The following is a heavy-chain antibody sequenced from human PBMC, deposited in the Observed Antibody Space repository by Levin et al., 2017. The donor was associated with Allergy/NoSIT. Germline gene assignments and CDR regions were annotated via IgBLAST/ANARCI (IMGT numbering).Heavy chain of an antibody. CDR3: ARRPRGYCSGGSCASHFDY. CDR2: INHSGST. J-gene: IGHJ4*02. CDR1: GGSFRGSY. Sequence: SQTLSLTCAVYGGSFRGSYWSWIRQPPGKGLEWIGEINHSGSTNYNPSLKSRVTISVDTSKNQFSLKLSSVTAADTAVYYCARRPRGYCSGGSCASHFDYWGQGTLVTVSS. V-gene: IGHV4-34*01. D-gene: IGHD2-15*01.